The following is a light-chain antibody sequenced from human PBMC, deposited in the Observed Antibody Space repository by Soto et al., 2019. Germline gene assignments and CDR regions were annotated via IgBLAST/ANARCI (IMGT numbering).Light chain of an antibody. CDR2: DAS. J-gene: IGKJ1*01. V-gene: IGKV1-5*01. Sequence: DFPMTQSPSTLSSSVGDRVTITCRARQNIRSRLAWFQQKPGQAPKLLIYDASSLESGVPQRFSGSGSGTQFTLIISSLQTDDFSTYYCQQYHSYWTFGRGTKGE. CDR1: QNIRSR. CDR3: QQYHSYWT.